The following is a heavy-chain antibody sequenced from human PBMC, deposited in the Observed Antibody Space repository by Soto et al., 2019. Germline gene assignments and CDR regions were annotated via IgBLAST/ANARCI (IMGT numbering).Heavy chain of an antibody. CDR1: GYTFTSYG. J-gene: IGHJ6*02. CDR2: ISAYNGNT. Sequence: ASVKVSCKASGYTFTSYGISWVRQAPGQGLAWMGWISAYNGNTNYAQKLQGRVTMTTDTSTSTAYMELRSLRSDDTAVYYCARGEGIAVAGTVYYYGMDVWGQGTTVTVSS. V-gene: IGHV1-18*04. D-gene: IGHD6-19*01. CDR3: ARGEGIAVAGTVYYYGMDV.